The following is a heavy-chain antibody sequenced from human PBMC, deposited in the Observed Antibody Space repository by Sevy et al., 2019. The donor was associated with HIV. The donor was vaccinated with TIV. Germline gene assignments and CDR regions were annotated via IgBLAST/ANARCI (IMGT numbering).Heavy chain of an antibody. J-gene: IGHJ4*02. CDR3: AGENAWGRGYS. V-gene: IGHV4-59*08. CDR1: GGSITSLY. Sequence: SETLSLTCTVSGGSITSLYWNWIRQPPGKGLEWIANFYYNVNINYNPSLKSRVTLSLDTSKNHISLRLSSVTAADTAMYYCAGENAWGRGYSWGQGTLVTVSS. D-gene: IGHD1-26*01. CDR2: FYYNVNI.